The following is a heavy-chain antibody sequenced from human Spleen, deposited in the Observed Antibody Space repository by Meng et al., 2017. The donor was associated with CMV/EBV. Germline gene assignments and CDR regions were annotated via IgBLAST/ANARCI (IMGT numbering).Heavy chain of an antibody. D-gene: IGHD7-27*01. CDR1: GYTFTGYY. CDR3: ARDNNWGPGY. CDR2: IDPNSGDT. Sequence: ASVKVSCKASGYTFTGYYMHWVRQAPGQGLEWMGWIDPNSGDTSYAQKFQGRVTMTRDTSINTGYMELTRLTSDDTAVYYCARDNNWGPGYWGQGTLVTVSS. J-gene: IGHJ4*02. V-gene: IGHV1-2*02.